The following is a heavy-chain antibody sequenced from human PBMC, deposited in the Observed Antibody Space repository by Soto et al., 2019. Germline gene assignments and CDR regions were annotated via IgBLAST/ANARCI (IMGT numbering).Heavy chain of an antibody. V-gene: IGHV3-66*01. J-gene: IGHJ4*02. CDR3: ARDTYGGAYHFWH. Sequence: EVQLVESGGGLVQPGGSLRLSCADSAFSVSDLYMTWVRQAPGKGLEWVSVISSGDSTYYADSVKGRFTISRDNSKNTRYLEMNSLRAGDTAVYYCARDTYGGAYHFWHGGQGTLVTVSS. CDR1: AFSVSDLY. D-gene: IGHD3-3*01. CDR2: ISSGDST.